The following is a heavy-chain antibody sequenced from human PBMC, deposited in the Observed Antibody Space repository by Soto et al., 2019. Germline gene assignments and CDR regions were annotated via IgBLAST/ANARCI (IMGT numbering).Heavy chain of an antibody. CDR3: AKEPVGPDWYFDL. J-gene: IGHJ2*01. V-gene: IGHV1-46*01. CDR1: GYSFTSHY. CDR2: IFPGGVNV. Sequence: ASVKVSCKAIGYSFTSHYMHWVRQAPGQGLEWMGAIFPGGVNVAYAQKFQGRVTMTKNTLYLQMNSLRAEDTAVYNCAKEPVGPDWYFDLWGRGTLVTVSS.